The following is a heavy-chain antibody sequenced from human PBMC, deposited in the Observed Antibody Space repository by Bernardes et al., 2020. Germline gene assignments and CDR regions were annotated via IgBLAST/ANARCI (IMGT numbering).Heavy chain of an antibody. CDR3: ARASSGWYLGDLG. CDR1: GGSVSSGSDY. Sequence: SETLSLTCTVSGGSVSSGSDYWSWIRQPPGKGLEWIGYTYYSGSTNYNPSLKSRVTISVDTSKNQFSLKLSSVTAADTAVYYCARASSGWYLGDLGWGQGTLVTVSS. V-gene: IGHV4-61*01. CDR2: TYYSGST. J-gene: IGHJ4*02. D-gene: IGHD6-19*01.